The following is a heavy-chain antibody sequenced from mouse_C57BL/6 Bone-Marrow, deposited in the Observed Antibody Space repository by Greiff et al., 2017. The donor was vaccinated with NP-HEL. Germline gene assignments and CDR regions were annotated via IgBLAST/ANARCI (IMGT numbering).Heavy chain of an antibody. J-gene: IGHJ3*01. CDR3: AREIGYYGSSPFAY. D-gene: IGHD1-1*01. Sequence: EVMLVESGGGLVKPGGSLKLSCAASGFTFSSYAMSWVRQTPEKRLEWVATISDGGSYTYYPDNVKGRFTISRDNAKNNLYLQMSHLKSEDTAMYYCAREIGYYGSSPFAYWGQGTLVTVSA. V-gene: IGHV5-4*01. CDR1: GFTFSSYA. CDR2: ISDGGSYT.